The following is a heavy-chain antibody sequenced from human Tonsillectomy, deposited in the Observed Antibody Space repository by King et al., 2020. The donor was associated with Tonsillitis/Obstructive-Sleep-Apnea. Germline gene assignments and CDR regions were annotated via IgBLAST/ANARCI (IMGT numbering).Heavy chain of an antibody. CDR2: ISYDGSKK. V-gene: IGHV3-30*04. CDR3: ARDDSSGWYQSFGMDV. D-gene: IGHD6-19*01. J-gene: IGHJ6*02. CDR1: GFTFSSYA. Sequence: VQLVESGGGVVQPGRSLRLSCAASGFTFSSYAMHWVRQAPGKGLGWVAVISYDGSKKYNADSVKGRFTISRDNSKNTLYLQMNSLRAEDTAVYYCARDDSSGWYQSFGMDVWGQGTTVTVSS.